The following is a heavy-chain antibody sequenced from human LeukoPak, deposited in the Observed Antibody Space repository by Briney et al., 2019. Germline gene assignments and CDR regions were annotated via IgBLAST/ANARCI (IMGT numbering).Heavy chain of an antibody. Sequence: GRSLRLSCAASGFTFDDYAMHWLRQAPGKSLEWVSGISWYSGSIGYADSVKGRFTISRDNAKNSLYLQMNSLRAEDTALYYCAKDIVAGDYYYYYMDVWGKGTTVTVSS. CDR2: ISWYSGSI. CDR3: AKDIVAGDYYYYYMDV. J-gene: IGHJ6*03. D-gene: IGHD6-19*01. V-gene: IGHV3-9*01. CDR1: GFTFDDYA.